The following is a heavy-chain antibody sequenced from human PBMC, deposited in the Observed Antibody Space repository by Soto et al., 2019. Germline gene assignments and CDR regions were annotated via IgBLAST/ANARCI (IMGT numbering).Heavy chain of an antibody. D-gene: IGHD5-18*01. Sequence: NPSETLSLTCTVSGGSISSGGYYWSWIRQHPGKGLEWIGYIYYSGSTYYNPSLKSRVTISVDTSKNQFSLKLSSVTAADTAVYYCARDSLTSGYSYGNSKNYGMDVWGQGTTVTVSS. V-gene: IGHV4-31*03. CDR2: IYYSGST. CDR3: ARDSLTSGYSYGNSKNYGMDV. J-gene: IGHJ6*02. CDR1: GGSISSGGYY.